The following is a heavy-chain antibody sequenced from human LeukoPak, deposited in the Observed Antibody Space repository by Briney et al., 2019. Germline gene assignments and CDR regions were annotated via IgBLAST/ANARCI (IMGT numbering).Heavy chain of an antibody. Sequence: SETLSLTXAVYGGSFSGYYWSWIRQPPGKGLEWTGEINHSGSTNYNPSLKSRVTISVDTSKNQFSLKLSSVTAADTAVYYWASYLHFGVVSNWFDPWGQGTLVTVSS. J-gene: IGHJ5*02. D-gene: IGHD3-3*01. V-gene: IGHV4-34*01. CDR1: GGSFSGYY. CDR2: INHSGST. CDR3: ASYLHFGVVSNWFDP.